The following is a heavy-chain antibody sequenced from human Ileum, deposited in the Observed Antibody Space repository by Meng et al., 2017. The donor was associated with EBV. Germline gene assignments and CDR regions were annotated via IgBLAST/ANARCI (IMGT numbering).Heavy chain of an antibody. V-gene: IGHV1-18*01. D-gene: IGHD3-10*01. J-gene: IGHJ4*02. CDR2: ITTYNGDT. Sequence: VSRGAWVKKPGAAVRVSGKASGYRFTAFGISWVRQAPGQGPEWMGWITTYNGDTKYAQKFQGRVTMTRETSTNTAYMELTSLRSDDTAVYYCARTYYGSYGFDYWGQGTLVTVSS. CDR1: GYRFTAFG. CDR3: ARTYYGSYGFDY.